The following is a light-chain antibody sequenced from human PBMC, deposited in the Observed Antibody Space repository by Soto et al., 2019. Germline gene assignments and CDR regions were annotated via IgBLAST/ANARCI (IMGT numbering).Light chain of an antibody. J-gene: IGKJ1*01. Sequence: EDGLSMSPGTVSLSPGERATLSCRASQSVSNNYLAWYQQKPGQAPRLLIYGASNRATGIPDRFSGSGSGTDFTLTISRQEPEDIADYYAEQEGSPNTFGHGAKV. CDR2: GAS. V-gene: IGKV3-20*01. CDR1: QSVSNNY. CDR3: EQEGSPNT.